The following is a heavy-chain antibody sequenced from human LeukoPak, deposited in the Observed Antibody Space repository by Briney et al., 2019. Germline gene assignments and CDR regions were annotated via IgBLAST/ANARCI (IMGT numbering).Heavy chain of an antibody. CDR2: ISAYNGNT. V-gene: IGHV1-18*01. CDR3: ASSTVDTAMVTGLDY. D-gene: IGHD5-18*01. CDR1: GYTFTSYG. J-gene: IGHJ4*02. Sequence: ASVKVSCKASGYTFTSYGISWVRQAPGQGLEWMEWISAYNGNTNYAQKLQGRVTMTTDTSTSTAYMELRSLRSDDTAVYYCASSTVDTAMVTGLDYWGQGTLVTVSS.